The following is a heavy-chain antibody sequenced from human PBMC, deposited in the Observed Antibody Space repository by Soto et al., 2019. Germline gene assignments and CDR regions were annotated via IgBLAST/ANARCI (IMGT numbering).Heavy chain of an antibody. CDR2: ISYDGSNK. Sequence: QVQLVESGGGVVQPGRSLRLSCAASGFTFSSYGMHWVRQAPGKGLEWVAVISYDGSNKYYADSVKGRFTISRDNSKNTLYLQMNSLRAEDTAVYYCAKAGLGITIFGVANGGYWGQGTLVTVSS. V-gene: IGHV3-30*18. D-gene: IGHD3-3*01. CDR3: AKAGLGITIFGVANGGY. J-gene: IGHJ4*02. CDR1: GFTFSSYG.